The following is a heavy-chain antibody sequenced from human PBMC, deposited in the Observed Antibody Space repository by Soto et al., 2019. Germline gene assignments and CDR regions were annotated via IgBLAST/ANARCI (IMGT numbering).Heavy chain of an antibody. V-gene: IGHV4-30-4*01. CDR2: IPSRGRP. CDR1: GASVAGGSYY. Sequence: QVQLRESGPGLVKPSQTLSLTCSVSGASVAGGSYYWSWVRQPPGKGLEWIGYIPSRGRPFYNPSPTSRGTISADTSKNQLSLQLKSATAADTAVYYCARDTYSGYDFGLWGQGPLVTVSS. CDR3: ARDTYSGYDFGL. J-gene: IGHJ5*02. D-gene: IGHD5-12*01.